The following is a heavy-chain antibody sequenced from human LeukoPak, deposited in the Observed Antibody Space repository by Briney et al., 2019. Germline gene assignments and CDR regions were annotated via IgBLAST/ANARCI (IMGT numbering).Heavy chain of an antibody. V-gene: IGHV1-2*02. Sequence: ASVKVSCKASGYTFTGYYMHWVRQAPGQALEWMGWINPNSGGTNYAQKFQRRVTMTRDTSISTAYMELSRLRSDDTAVDYCAREVGGSGGNYGYWGQGTLVTVSS. CDR3: AREVGGSGGNYGY. J-gene: IGHJ4*02. CDR1: GYTFTGYY. CDR2: INPNSGGT. D-gene: IGHD3-10*01.